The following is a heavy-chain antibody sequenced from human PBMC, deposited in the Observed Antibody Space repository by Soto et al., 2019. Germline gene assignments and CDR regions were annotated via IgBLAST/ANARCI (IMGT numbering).Heavy chain of an antibody. V-gene: IGHV1-69*02. J-gene: IGHJ6*03. CDR3: ARALYYYYYMDV. CDR1: GGTFSSYT. CDR2: IIPILGIA. Sequence: SVKVSCKASGGTFSSYTISWVRQAPGQGLEWMGRIIPILGIANYAQKFQGRVTITADKSTSTAYMELNSLRSEDTAVYYCARALYYYYYMDVWGKGTTVTVSS.